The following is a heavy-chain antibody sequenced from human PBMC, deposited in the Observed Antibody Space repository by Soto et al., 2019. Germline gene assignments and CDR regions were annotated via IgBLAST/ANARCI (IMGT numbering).Heavy chain of an antibody. Sequence: SGTPSPTRTLSGGSPSSGDFFWSWVPPPPGKGLEWIGYMYNTGSTVYNPSFKSRVTISVDTSKNQFSLKLNSVTAADTAVYYCARDLWGYCGTDCYPLDVWGQGTTVTVSS. CDR3: ARDLWGYCGTDCYPLDV. D-gene: IGHD2-21*02. V-gene: IGHV4-61*08. CDR2: MYNTGST. CDR1: GGSPSSGDFF. J-gene: IGHJ6*02.